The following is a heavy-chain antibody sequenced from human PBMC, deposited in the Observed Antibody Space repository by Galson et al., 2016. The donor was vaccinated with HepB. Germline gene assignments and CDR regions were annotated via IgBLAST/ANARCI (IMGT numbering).Heavy chain of an antibody. Sequence: PALVKPTQTLTLTCTFSGFSLSTSGMCVSWIRQPPGKALEWLALIDWDEDKYYSTSLKTRPTISKDTSKNQVVLTMTNMDPVDTATYYCARMKNYYYGMDVWGQGTTVTVSS. CDR3: ARMKNYYYGMDV. CDR1: GFSLSTSGMC. J-gene: IGHJ6*02. CDR2: IDWDEDK. V-gene: IGHV2-70*01.